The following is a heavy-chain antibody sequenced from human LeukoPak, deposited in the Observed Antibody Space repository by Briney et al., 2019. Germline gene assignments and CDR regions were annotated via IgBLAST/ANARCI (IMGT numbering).Heavy chain of an antibody. J-gene: IGHJ4*02. CDR2: IRYDGSNK. CDR3: AKEDCSSTSCYPDY. V-gene: IGHV3-30*02. Sequence: PGGSLRLSCAASGFTFSSYGMHWVRQAPGKGLEWVACIRYDGSNKHYADSEKGRFTISRDNSKNTLYLQMNSLRAEDTAVYYCAKEDCSSTSCYPDYWGQGTLVTVSS. CDR1: GFTFSSYG. D-gene: IGHD2-2*01.